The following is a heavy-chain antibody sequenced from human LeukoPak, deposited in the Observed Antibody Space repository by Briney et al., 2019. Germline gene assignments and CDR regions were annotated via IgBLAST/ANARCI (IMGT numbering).Heavy chain of an antibody. V-gene: IGHV1-46*01. J-gene: IGHJ4*02. Sequence: ASVKVSCKASGYTFTSYYMHWVRQAPGQGLEWMGLINPTGGSTGYAQKFQGRVTMTRNTSISTAYMELSSLRSEDTAVYYCARYSRDGYNWVDYWGQGTLVTVSS. CDR3: ARYSRDGYNWVDY. CDR2: INPTGGST. D-gene: IGHD5-24*01. CDR1: GYTFTSYY.